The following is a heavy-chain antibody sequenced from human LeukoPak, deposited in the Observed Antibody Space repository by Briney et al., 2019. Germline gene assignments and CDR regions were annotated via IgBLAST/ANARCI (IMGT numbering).Heavy chain of an antibody. CDR1: GFTFSSYE. Sequence: GGSLRLSCAASGFTFSSYEMNWVRQAPGKGLEWISYISGSGSTIYYADSVKGRFTISRDNAKNSLYLQMNSLRAEDTAVYYCARVQKSRKSVASAVDCWGQGTVVIVSS. CDR3: ARVQKSRKSVASAVDC. CDR2: ISGSGSTI. D-gene: IGHD5-12*01. V-gene: IGHV3-48*03. J-gene: IGHJ4*02.